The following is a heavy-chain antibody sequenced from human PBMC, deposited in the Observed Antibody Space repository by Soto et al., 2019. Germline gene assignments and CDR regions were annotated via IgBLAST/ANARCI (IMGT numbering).Heavy chain of an antibody. D-gene: IGHD3-22*01. CDR2: ISYDGSNK. CDR1: GFIFSSYG. V-gene: IGHV3-30*18. Sequence: QVQLVESGGGVVQPGRSLRLSCAASGFIFSSYGMHWVRQAPGKGLEWVAVISYDGSNKYFADSAKGRFTISRDNSKNTLDLQMRSLRAEDTAVYYCAKDKGYHDSSDEGPFEYWGQGTLVSVSS. J-gene: IGHJ4*02. CDR3: AKDKGYHDSSDEGPFEY.